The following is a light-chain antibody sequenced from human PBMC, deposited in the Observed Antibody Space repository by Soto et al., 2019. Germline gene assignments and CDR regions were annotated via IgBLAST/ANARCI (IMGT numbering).Light chain of an antibody. CDR3: QQATSFPQT. Sequence: DIQMTQSPSFVSASVGDRVTISCRASQGITSWLAWYQQKPGKAPKLLIYAASTLQGGVPSRFSGSGSGTEFTLTISSLQPEDFATYYCQQATSFPQTFGQGTKVEIK. J-gene: IGKJ1*01. CDR2: AAS. CDR1: QGITSW. V-gene: IGKV1-12*01.